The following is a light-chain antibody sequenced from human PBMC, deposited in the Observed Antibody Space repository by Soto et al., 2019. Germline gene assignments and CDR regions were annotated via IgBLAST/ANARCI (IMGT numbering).Light chain of an antibody. Sequence: DIQMTQSPSSVSASVGDRVTITCRASQGIRSWLAWYQQKPGKAPKLLIYDASSLQSGVPSRFSGSGSGTDFTLTISSLQPEDFATYYCQKANSFPITFGQGTRLEIK. CDR3: QKANSFPIT. J-gene: IGKJ5*01. V-gene: IGKV1D-12*01. CDR1: QGIRSW. CDR2: DAS.